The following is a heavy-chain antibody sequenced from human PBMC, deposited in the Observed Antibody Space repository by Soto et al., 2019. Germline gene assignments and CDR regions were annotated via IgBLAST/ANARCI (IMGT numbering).Heavy chain of an antibody. CDR3: ARVGAGVLGSSWYNWFDP. CDR1: GGSISSYY. Sequence: SETLSLTCTVSGGSISSYYWSWIRQPPGKGLEWIGYIYYSGSTNYNPSLKSRVTISVDTSKNQFSLKLSSVTAADTAVYYCARVGAGVLGSSWYNWFDPWGQGTLVTVSS. D-gene: IGHD6-13*01. CDR2: IYYSGST. J-gene: IGHJ5*02. V-gene: IGHV4-59*01.